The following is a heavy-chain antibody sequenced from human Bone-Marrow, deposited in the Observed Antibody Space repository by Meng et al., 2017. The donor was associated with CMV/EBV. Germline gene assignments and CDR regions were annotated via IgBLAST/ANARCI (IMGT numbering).Heavy chain of an antibody. V-gene: IGHV1-46*01. Sequence: ASVKVSCKASGFTFTSSAVQWVRQAPGQGLEWMGIINPSGGSTTYAQKFQGRVTMTRDTSTSTVYMELSSLRSEDTAVYYCARDVETRPLRSINYDFWSGYFATPGLDYYGMDVWGQGTTVTVSS. CDR1: GFTFTSSA. CDR2: INPSGGST. CDR3: ARDVETRPLRSINYDFWSGYFATPGLDYYGMDV. J-gene: IGHJ6*02. D-gene: IGHD3-3*01.